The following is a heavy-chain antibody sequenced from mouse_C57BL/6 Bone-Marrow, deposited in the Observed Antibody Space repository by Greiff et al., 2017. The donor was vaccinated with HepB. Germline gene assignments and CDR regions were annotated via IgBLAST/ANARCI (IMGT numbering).Heavy chain of an antibody. D-gene: IGHD1-2*01. CDR1: GFSFNTYA. V-gene: IGHV10-1*01. CDR2: IRSKSNNYAT. CDR3: LGYRFAY. J-gene: IGHJ3*01. Sequence: GGGLVQPKGSLTLSCAASGFSFNTYAMNWVRQAPGKGLEWVARIRSKSNNYATYYADSVKDRFTISRDDSESMLYLQMNNLKTEDTAMYYCLGYRFAYWGQGTLVTVSA.